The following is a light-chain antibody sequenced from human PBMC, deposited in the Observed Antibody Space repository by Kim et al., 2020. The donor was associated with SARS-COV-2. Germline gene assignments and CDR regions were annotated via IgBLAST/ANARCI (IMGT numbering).Light chain of an antibody. CDR3: AAWDDSLSGVV. J-gene: IGLJ2*01. CDR2: RNN. V-gene: IGLV1-47*01. CDR1: SPNIGSNY. Sequence: GQRVTIACSGGSPNIGSNYVYWYQQLPGTAPKLLIYRNNQRPSGVPDRFSGSKSGTSASLAISGLRSEDEADYYCAAWDDSLSGVVFGGGTQLTVL.